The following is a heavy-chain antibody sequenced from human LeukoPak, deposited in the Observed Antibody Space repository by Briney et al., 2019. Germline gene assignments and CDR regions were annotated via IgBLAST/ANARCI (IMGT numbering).Heavy chain of an antibody. Sequence: ASVKVSCKTSGYTFTLFDINWVRQAPGQGLEWMAWTSTYNDKTKYAQKFQGRVTMSADTSTATAYMELRTLRSDDTAVYYCARGGAATSSDLDAWGQGTLVTVSS. J-gene: IGHJ5*02. D-gene: IGHD4/OR15-4a*01. CDR3: ARGGAATSSDLDA. CDR2: TSTYNDKT. CDR1: GYTFTLFD. V-gene: IGHV1-18*01.